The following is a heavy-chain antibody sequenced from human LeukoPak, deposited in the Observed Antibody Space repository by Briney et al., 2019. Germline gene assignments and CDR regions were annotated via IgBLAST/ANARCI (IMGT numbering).Heavy chain of an antibody. V-gene: IGHV3-7*01. CDR2: IKRDASEE. J-gene: IGHJ5*02. D-gene: IGHD3-10*01. Sequence: GGSLRLSCAASGFTFSSYWMSWVRQAPGKGLEWVANIKRDASEEYYVDSVKGRFTISRDNAKNSLYLQMNSLRAEDTAVYYCAREGYHGWGSYQSANWFDPWGQGTLVTVPS. CDR1: GFTFSSYW. CDR3: AREGYHGWGSYQSANWFDP.